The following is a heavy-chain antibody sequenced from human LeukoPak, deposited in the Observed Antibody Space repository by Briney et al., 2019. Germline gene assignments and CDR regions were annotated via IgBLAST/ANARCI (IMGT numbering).Heavy chain of an antibody. CDR3: ARDSSGYIPYFDY. J-gene: IGHJ4*02. V-gene: IGHV3-53*01. CDR1: GFTFSDYY. D-gene: IGHD3-22*01. CDR2: IYSGGST. Sequence: PGGSLRLSCAASGFTFSDYYMSWVRQAPGKGLEWVPVIYSGGSTYYADSVKGRFTISRDNSKNTPYLQMNSLRAEDTAVYYCARDSSGYIPYFDYWGQGTLVTVSS.